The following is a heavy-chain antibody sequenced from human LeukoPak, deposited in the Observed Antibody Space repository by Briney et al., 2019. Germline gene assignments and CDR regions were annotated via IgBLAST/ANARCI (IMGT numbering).Heavy chain of an antibody. D-gene: IGHD5-24*01. Sequence: SETLSLTCTVSGGSISSSSYYWGWIRQPPGKGLEWIGNTSYSGSTHYNPSLKSRVTMSVDTSKSQFSLRLSSVTAADTAVFYCVRGLETAYDYWGQGTLVTVSS. CDR3: VRGLETAYDY. CDR1: GGSISSSSYY. CDR2: TSYSGST. V-gene: IGHV4-39*01. J-gene: IGHJ4*02.